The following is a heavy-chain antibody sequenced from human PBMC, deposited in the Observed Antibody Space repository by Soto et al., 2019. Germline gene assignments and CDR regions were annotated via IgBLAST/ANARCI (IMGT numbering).Heavy chain of an antibody. V-gene: IGHV4-31*03. CDR1: RGSITSGGHY. J-gene: IGHJ3*02. Sequence: SQTLSLTCNVSRGSITSGGHYWSWIRQHPGKGLEWIGYIYYTGSTYYTPSLNSRVFISRDTSQNHFSLKLNSLTAADTAIHFCARETPGDRLRYAFEIWCRGTMVTV. CDR3: ARETPGDRLRYAFEI. CDR2: IYYTGST. D-gene: IGHD7-27*01.